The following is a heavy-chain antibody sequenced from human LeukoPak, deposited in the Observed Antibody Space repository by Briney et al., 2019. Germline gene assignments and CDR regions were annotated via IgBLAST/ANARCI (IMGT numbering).Heavy chain of an antibody. V-gene: IGHV1-69*13. Sequence: ASVKVSCKASGGTFSSYAISWVRQAPGQGLEWMGGIIPIFGTANYAQKFQGRVTITADESTSTAYMELSSLRSEDTAVYYCASPPVGYGSGSYYFDLWGRGTLVTVSS. J-gene: IGHJ2*01. D-gene: IGHD3-10*01. CDR3: ASPPVGYGSGSYYFDL. CDR1: GGTFSSYA. CDR2: IIPIFGTA.